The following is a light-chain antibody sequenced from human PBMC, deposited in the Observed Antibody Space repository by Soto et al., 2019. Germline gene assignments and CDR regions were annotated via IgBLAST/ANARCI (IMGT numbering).Light chain of an antibody. Sequence: IGMSKSPATLSVSKMEIATLSVMASQSVSSYLAWYQQKPGQAPRLLIYGASSRATGIPDRFSGSGSGTDFTLTISSLQSEDFAVDYCQQYNKGPPITFGQGTRLEIK. J-gene: IGKJ5*01. CDR1: QSVSSY. CDR2: GAS. V-gene: IGKV3D-15*01. CDR3: QQYNKGPPIT.